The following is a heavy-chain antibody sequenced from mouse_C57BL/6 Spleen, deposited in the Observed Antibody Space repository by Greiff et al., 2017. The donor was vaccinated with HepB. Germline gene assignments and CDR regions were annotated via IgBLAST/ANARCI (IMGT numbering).Heavy chain of an antibody. CDR2: IDPSDSYT. V-gene: IGHV1-50*01. J-gene: IGHJ1*03. Sequence: VQLQQSGAELVKPGASVKLSCKASGYTFTSYWMQWVKQRPGQGLEWIGEIDPSDSYTNYNQKFKGKATLTVDTSSSTAYMQLSSLTSEDSAVYYCAMGGDIDVWGTGTTVTVSS. CDR3: AMGGDIDV. D-gene: IGHD3-3*01. CDR1: GYTFTSYW.